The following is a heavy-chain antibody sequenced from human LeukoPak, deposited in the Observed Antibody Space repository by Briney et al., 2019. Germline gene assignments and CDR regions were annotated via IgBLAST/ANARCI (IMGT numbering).Heavy chain of an antibody. Sequence: XETLSLTCTVSGGSISSYYWSWIRQPPGKGLEWIGYIYYSGSTNYNPSLKSRVTISVDTSKNQFSLKLSSVTAADTAVYYCASYSYYYDSSGYFDYWGQGTLVTVSS. V-gene: IGHV4-59*01. D-gene: IGHD3-22*01. CDR3: ASYSYYYDSSGYFDY. J-gene: IGHJ4*02. CDR1: GGSISSYY. CDR2: IYYSGST.